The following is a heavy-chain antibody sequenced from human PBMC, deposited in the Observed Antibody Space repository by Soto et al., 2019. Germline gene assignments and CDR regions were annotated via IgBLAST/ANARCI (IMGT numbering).Heavy chain of an antibody. Sequence: TLCLTGAVSGCSISSFCYSWSWIRHRPGKGLECIGFIYNSGSTYYNPSLKSRVTLSVDTSKNHFSVRLNSVTAADTAVHYCAPLTVSLSGPYGIHVWGQGTTVTVSS. D-gene: IGHD2-15*01. J-gene: IGHJ6*02. V-gene: IGHV4-30-2*03. CDR1: GCSISSFCYS. CDR3: APLTVSLSGPYGIHV. CDR2: IYNSGST.